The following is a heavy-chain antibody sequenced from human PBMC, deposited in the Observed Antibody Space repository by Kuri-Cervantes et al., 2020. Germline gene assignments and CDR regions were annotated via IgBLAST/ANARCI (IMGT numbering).Heavy chain of an antibody. CDR2: ISWDGGST. Sequence: GGSLRLSCAASGFTFSSYDMHWVRQAPGKGLEWVSLISWDGGSTYYAGSVKGRFTISRDNSRNSLYLQMNSLRTEDTALYYCANLYYGSGSPDDAFDIWGQGTMVTVSS. CDR3: ANLYYGSGSPDDAFDI. V-gene: IGHV3-43*01. D-gene: IGHD3-10*01. CDR1: GFTFSSYD. J-gene: IGHJ3*02.